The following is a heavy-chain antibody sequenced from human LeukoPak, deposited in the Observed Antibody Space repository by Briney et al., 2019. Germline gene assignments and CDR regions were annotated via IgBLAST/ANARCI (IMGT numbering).Heavy chain of an antibody. CDR3: ASGGQWLVGRYFDY. V-gene: IGHV3-30*01. J-gene: IGHJ4*02. CDR1: GFTFSSYA. CDR2: ISYDGSNK. D-gene: IGHD6-19*01. Sequence: GSLRLSCAASGFTFSSYAMHWVRQAPGKGLEWVAVISYDGSNKYYADSVKGRFTISRDNSKNTLYLQMNSLRAEDTAVYYCASGGQWLVGRYFDYWGQGTLVTDSS.